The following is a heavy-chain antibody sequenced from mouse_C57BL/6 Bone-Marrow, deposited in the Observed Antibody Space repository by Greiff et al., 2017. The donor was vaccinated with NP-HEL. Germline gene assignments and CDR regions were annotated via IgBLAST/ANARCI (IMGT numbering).Heavy chain of an antibody. J-gene: IGHJ2*01. CDR3: ARMGPYYYGSSSDY. CDR1: GYTFTSYW. CDR2: IYPGSGST. V-gene: IGHV1-55*01. D-gene: IGHD1-1*01. Sequence: QVQLKESGAELVKPGASVKMSCKASGYTFTSYWITWVKQRPGQGLEWIGDIYPGSGSTNYNEKFKSKATLNVDTSSSTAYMQLSSLTTEDSAVYYCARMGPYYYGSSSDYWGQGTTLTVSS.